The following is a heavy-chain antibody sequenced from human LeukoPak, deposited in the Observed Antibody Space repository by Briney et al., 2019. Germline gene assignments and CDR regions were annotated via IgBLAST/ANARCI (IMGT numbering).Heavy chain of an antibody. J-gene: IGHJ4*01. V-gene: IGHV1-18*01. D-gene: IGHD6-13*01. Sequence: ASVKVSCKASGYTFTSYGISWGRQAPGQRGESMGWISAYNGNTNYAQKLQGRVTMTTDTSTSTASMELRSLRSDDTAVYYCARGHSSSWYDYFDSWGHGTLVTVSS. CDR1: GYTFTSYG. CDR3: ARGHSSSWYDYFDS. CDR2: ISAYNGNT.